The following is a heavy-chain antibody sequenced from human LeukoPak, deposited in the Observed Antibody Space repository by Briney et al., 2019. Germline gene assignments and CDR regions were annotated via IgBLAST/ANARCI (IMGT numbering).Heavy chain of an antibody. CDR3: ARDWRGGHDY. Sequence: GGSLRLSCAASGFTFSSYSMNWVRQAPGKGLEWVSSISSSSGYIYYADSVKGRFTISRDNAKNSLYLQMNSLRAEDTAVYYCARDWRGGHDYWGQGTLVTVSS. D-gene: IGHD3-10*01. J-gene: IGHJ4*02. CDR2: ISSSSGYI. V-gene: IGHV3-21*01. CDR1: GFTFSSYS.